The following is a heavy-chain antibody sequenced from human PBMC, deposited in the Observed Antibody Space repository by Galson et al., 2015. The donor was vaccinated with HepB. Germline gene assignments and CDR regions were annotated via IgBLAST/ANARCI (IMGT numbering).Heavy chain of an antibody. V-gene: IGHV3-30*18. CDR1: GFTFNSYG. CDR2: ISYDGSNK. CDR3: AKDGSLYSYGYGDYYYMDV. D-gene: IGHD5-18*01. J-gene: IGHJ6*03. Sequence: SLRLSCAASGFTFNSYGMHWVRQAPGKGLEWVAVISYDGSNKYYADSVKGRFTITRDNSKNTLCLQMNSLRAEDTAVYYCAKDGSLYSYGYGDYYYMDVWGKGTTVTVSS.